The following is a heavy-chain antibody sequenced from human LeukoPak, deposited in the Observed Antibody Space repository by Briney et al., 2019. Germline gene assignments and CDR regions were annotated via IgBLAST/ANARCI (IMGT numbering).Heavy chain of an antibody. CDR3: ARDRYCIGGICYSGRFDP. Sequence: PSETLSLTCTVSGGSMNDYYWSWIRQPPGKGLEWIGYMYYSGSTNYNPSLKSRVSISIDTSKNQFSLKLSSVTAADTAVYYCARDRYCIGGICYSGRFDPWGRRTLVTVSS. D-gene: IGHD2-15*01. V-gene: IGHV4-59*01. J-gene: IGHJ5*02. CDR2: MYYSGST. CDR1: GGSMNDYY.